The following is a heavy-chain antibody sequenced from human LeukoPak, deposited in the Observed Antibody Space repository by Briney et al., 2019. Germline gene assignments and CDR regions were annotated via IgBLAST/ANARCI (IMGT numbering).Heavy chain of an antibody. CDR1: GGSFSGYY. Sequence: PSETLSLTCAVYGGSFSGYYWSWIRQPPGKGLEWIGEINHSGSTNYNPSLKSRVTISVDTSKNQFSLKLSSVTAADTAVYYCARGRGTMVRGVTPYRGRPFDPWGQGTLVTVSS. CDR3: ARGRGTMVRGVTPYRGRPFDP. D-gene: IGHD3-10*01. V-gene: IGHV4-34*01. CDR2: INHSGST. J-gene: IGHJ5*02.